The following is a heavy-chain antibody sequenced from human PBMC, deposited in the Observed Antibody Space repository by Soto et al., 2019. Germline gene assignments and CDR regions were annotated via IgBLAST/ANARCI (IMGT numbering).Heavy chain of an antibody. J-gene: IGHJ4*02. D-gene: IGHD2-2*01. Sequence: ASVKVSCKASGGTFSSYTISWVRQAPGQGLEWMGRIIPILGIANYAQRFQGRVTITADKSTSTAYMELSSLRSEDTAVYYCARDVAPAAIPLPVDYWGQGTLVTVSS. CDR1: GGTFSSYT. CDR2: IIPILGIA. V-gene: IGHV1-69*04. CDR3: ARDVAPAAIPLPVDY.